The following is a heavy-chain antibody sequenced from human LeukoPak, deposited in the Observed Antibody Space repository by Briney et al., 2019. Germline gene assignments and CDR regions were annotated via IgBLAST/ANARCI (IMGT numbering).Heavy chain of an antibody. V-gene: IGHV1-2*02. Sequence: EASVKVSCKASGYTFTGYYMHWVRQAPGQGLEWMGWINPNSGGTNYAQKFQGRVTMTRDTSISTAYMELRSLRSDDTAVYYCARQFLYSGSYYRWFDPWGQGTLVTVSS. CDR3: ARQFLYSGSYYRWFDP. CDR1: GYTFTGYY. D-gene: IGHD1-26*01. CDR2: INPNSGGT. J-gene: IGHJ5*02.